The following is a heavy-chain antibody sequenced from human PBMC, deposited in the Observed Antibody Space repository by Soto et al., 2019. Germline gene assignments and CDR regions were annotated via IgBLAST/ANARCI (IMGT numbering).Heavy chain of an antibody. CDR1: GFTFSSYG. Sequence: GGSLRLSCAASGFTFSSYGMHWVRQAPGKGLEWVAVIWYDGSNKYCADSVKGRFTISRDNSKNTLYLQMNSLRAEDTAVYYCARDLRVGALAFDIWGQGTMVTVSS. CDR3: ARDLRVGALAFDI. CDR2: IWYDGSNK. D-gene: IGHD1-26*01. J-gene: IGHJ3*02. V-gene: IGHV3-33*01.